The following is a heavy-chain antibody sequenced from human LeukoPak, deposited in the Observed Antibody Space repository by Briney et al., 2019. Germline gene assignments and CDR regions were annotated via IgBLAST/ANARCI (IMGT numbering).Heavy chain of an antibody. CDR3: ARDKALQEYYYYGMDV. Sequence: GGSLRLSCAASGFTFSDYYMSWIRQAPGKGLEGVSYISSSGSTIYYADSVKGRFTISRDNAKNSLYLQMNSLRAEDTAVYYCARDKALQEYYYYGMDVWGQGTTVTVSS. V-gene: IGHV3-11*01. CDR1: GFTFSDYY. J-gene: IGHJ6*02. CDR2: ISSSGSTI. D-gene: IGHD5-24*01.